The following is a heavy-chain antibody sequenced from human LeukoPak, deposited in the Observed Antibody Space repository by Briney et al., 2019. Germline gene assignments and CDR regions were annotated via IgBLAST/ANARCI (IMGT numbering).Heavy chain of an antibody. CDR1: GVPISHTNYY. Sequence: PSETLSLTCTVSGVPISHTNYYWAWVRQPPGKGLEWIGGIYYSGTTHYTPSLKSRVTLSVDTTKNQFFLTLTSVTAADTAVYYCATMGSGSYFNYWGQGSLVTVSS. D-gene: IGHD1-26*01. CDR2: IYYSGTT. J-gene: IGHJ4*02. V-gene: IGHV4-39*01. CDR3: ATMGSGSYFNY.